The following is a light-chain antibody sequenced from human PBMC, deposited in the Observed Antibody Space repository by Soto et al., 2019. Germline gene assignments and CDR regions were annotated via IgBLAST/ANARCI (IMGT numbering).Light chain of an antibody. CDR1: SGSVSTSNY. CDR3: VLYMGSGIWV. Sequence: QTVVTQEPSFSVSPGTTVTLTCGLSSGSVSTSNYPSWYQQTPGQAPRTLIYSTNTRSSGVPDRFSGSILENKAALTITGAQADDESDYYCVLYMGSGIWVFGGGTKVTVL. V-gene: IGLV8-61*01. CDR2: STN. J-gene: IGLJ3*02.